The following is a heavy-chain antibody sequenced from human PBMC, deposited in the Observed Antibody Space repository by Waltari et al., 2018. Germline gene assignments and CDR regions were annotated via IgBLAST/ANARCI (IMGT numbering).Heavy chain of an antibody. CDR2: INPKSGNT. V-gene: IGHV1-8*02. D-gene: IGHD3-3*01. CDR3: ARVHYDFWSGYYI. Sequence: QMQLVQSGAEVKKPGASVKVSCKASGYPFSDYDINWVRQATGHGLEWMGWINPKSGNTVSAQNFKDRVTITRDPSTSTVYMELSSLRSDDAAVYYCARVHYDFWSGYYIWGQGTLVTVPS. J-gene: IGHJ4*02. CDR1: GYPFSDYD.